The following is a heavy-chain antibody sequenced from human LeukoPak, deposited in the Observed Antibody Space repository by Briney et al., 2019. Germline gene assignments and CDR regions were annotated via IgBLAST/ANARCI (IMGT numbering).Heavy chain of an antibody. Sequence: ASVTVSCKPSGGTFSSYAISWVRQAPGQGLEWMGGIIPIFGTANYAQKFQGRVTLTADKSTSTAYMELNSLRDEDTAVYYCARGGSGYSYGKIDSWGQGILVTVSS. CDR1: GGTFSSYA. CDR3: ARGGSGYSYGKIDS. CDR2: IIPIFGTA. J-gene: IGHJ4*02. D-gene: IGHD5-18*01. V-gene: IGHV1-69*06.